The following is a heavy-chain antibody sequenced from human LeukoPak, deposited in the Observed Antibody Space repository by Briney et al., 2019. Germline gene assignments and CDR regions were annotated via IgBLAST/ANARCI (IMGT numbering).Heavy chain of an antibody. D-gene: IGHD6-19*01. Sequence: SETLSLTCTVSGGSISSSSYYWGWIRQPPGKGLEWIGSIYYSGSTYYNPSLKSRVTISVDTSKNQFSLKLSSVTAADTAVYYCARTKQWLKTRVFDYWGQGTLVTASS. V-gene: IGHV4-39*07. J-gene: IGHJ4*02. CDR1: GGSISSSSYY. CDR3: ARTKQWLKTRVFDY. CDR2: IYYSGST.